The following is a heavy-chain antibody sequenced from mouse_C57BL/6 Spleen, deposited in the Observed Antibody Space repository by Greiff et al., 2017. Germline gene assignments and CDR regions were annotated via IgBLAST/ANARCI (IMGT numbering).Heavy chain of an antibody. CDR3: ARGEVEITTVVDYFDY. V-gene: IGHV3-6*01. D-gene: IGHD1-1*01. CDR1: GYSITSGYY. Sequence: VQLKESGPGLVKPSQSLSLTCSVTGYSITSGYYWNWIRQFPGNKLEWMGYISYDGSNNYNPSLKNRISITRDTSKNQFFLKLNSVTTEDTATYYCARGEVEITTVVDYFDYWGQGTTLTVSS. J-gene: IGHJ2*01. CDR2: ISYDGSN.